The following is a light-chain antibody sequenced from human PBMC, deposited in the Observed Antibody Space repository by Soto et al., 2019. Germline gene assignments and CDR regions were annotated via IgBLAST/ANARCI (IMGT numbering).Light chain of an antibody. CDR3: SSYTSGSTRVV. CDR2: DVT. CDR1: SSDVGGYNY. J-gene: IGLJ2*01. V-gene: IGLV2-14*03. Sequence: QSALTQPASLSGSPGQSITISCTGTSSDVGGYNYVSWYQQHPGKAPKVMIYDVTKRPSGISNRFSGSKSGNTASLTISGLQVEDEADYYCSSYTSGSTRVVFGGGTKVTVL.